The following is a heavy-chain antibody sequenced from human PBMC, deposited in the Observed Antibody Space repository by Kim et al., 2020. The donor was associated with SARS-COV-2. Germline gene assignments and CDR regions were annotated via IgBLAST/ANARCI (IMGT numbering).Heavy chain of an antibody. D-gene: IGHD1-26*01. V-gene: IGHV3-20*04. CDR2: INWNGGST. CDR1: GFTFDDYG. Sequence: GGSLRLSCAASGFTFDDYGMSWVRQAPGKGLEWVSGINWNGGSTGYADSVKGRFTISRDNAKNSLYLQMNSLRAEDTALYYCAIDVGATQGYYYGMDVWGQGTTVTVSS. CDR3: AIDVGATQGYYYGMDV. J-gene: IGHJ6*02.